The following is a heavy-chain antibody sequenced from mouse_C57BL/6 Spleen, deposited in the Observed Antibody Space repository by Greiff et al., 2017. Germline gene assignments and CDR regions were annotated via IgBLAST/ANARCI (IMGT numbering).Heavy chain of an antibody. CDR2: IDPSDSET. D-gene: IGHD2-5*01. CDR1: GYTFTSYW. Sequence: VQLQQPGAELVRPGSSVKLSCKASGYTFTSYWMHWVKQRPIQGLEWIGNIDPSDSETHYNQKFKDKATLTVAKSSSTAYMQLSSLTSEDSAVYYCSRSAYYSNYDAMDYWGQGTSVTVSS. J-gene: IGHJ4*01. CDR3: SRSAYYSNYDAMDY. V-gene: IGHV1-52*01.